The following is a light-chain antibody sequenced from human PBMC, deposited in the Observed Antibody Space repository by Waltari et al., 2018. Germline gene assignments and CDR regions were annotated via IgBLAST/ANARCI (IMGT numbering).Light chain of an antibody. J-gene: IGKJ1*01. V-gene: IGKV3-15*01. Sequence: EIVMTQSPATLSVSPGERATLSCRASQIISSNVAWYQQKPGQAPRLLIHGASTRTTGIPARFSGSGSGTEFNLTISSLQSEDFAVYYCQQYNTWPRTFGQGTKVEVK. CDR2: GAS. CDR3: QQYNTWPRT. CDR1: QIISSN.